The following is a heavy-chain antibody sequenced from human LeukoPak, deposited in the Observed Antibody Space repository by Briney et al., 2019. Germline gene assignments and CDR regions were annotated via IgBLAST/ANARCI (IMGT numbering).Heavy chain of an antibody. CDR1: GYTFTGYY. D-gene: IGHD2-2*01. CDR2: INPNSGGT. V-gene: IGHV1-2*02. Sequence: ASVKVSCKASGYTFTGYYMHWVRQAPGQGLEWMGWINPNSGGTNYAQKFQGRVTMTRDTSISTAYMELSRLRSDDTAVYYCARDEGHIVVVPATLGYWGQGTLVTVFS. CDR3: ARDEGHIVVVPATLGY. J-gene: IGHJ4*02.